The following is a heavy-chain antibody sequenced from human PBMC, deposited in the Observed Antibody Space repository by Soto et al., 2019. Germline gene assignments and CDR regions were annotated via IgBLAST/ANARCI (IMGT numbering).Heavy chain of an antibody. CDR1: GFTFSSYE. CDR2: ISSSGSTI. CDR3: ARDSGYSGYYYYGMDV. J-gene: IGHJ6*02. Sequence: GGSLRLSCAASGFTFSSYEMNWVRQAPGKGLEWVSYISSSGSTIYYADSVKGRFTISRDNAKNSLYLQMNSLRAEDTAVYYCARDSGYSGYYYYGMDVWGQGTTVTV. D-gene: IGHD5-12*01. V-gene: IGHV3-48*03.